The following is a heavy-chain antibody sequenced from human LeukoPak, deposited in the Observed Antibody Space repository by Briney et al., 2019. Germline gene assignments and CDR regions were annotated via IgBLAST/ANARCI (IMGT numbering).Heavy chain of an antibody. CDR2: IGGSGDST. CDR1: GFTFSSYD. CDR3: GKVGKYCSTASCYIDN. J-gene: IGHJ4*02. Sequence: GGSLRLSCAASGFTFSSYDMSWVRQGPGKGLEWVSGIGGSGDSTYYADSVEGRFTISRDNSKNTLYLQVNSLRAEDTAVYYCGKVGKYCSTASCYIDNWGQGTLVTVSS. V-gene: IGHV3-23*01. D-gene: IGHD2-2*02.